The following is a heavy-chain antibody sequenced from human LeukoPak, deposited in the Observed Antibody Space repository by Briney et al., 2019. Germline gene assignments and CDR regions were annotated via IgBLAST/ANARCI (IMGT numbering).Heavy chain of an antibody. J-gene: IGHJ4*02. CDR1: GTSINSYY. CDR3: ATLGDFDY. D-gene: IGHD1-26*01. V-gene: IGHV4-59*01. CDR2: IYYGGRT. Sequence: SETLSLTCTASGTSINSYYWSWIRQPPGEGLEWIGYIYYGGRTNYSPSLKSRVTMSLDRSKNQVSLNLNSVTAADTAVYYCATLGDFDYWGQGILVTVSS.